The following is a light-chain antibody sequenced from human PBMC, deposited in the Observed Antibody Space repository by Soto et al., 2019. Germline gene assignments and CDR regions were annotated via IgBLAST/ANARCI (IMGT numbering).Light chain of an antibody. CDR3: SSYAGSNNLGV. V-gene: IGLV2-8*01. J-gene: IGLJ1*01. Sequence: QSALTQPPSASGSPGQSVPISCPGTSSDVGGYNYVSWYQQHPGKAPKLMIYEVSKRPSGVPDRFSGSKSGNTASLTVSGLQAEDEADYYCSSYAGSNNLGVFGTGTKLTVL. CDR1: SSDVGGYNY. CDR2: EVS.